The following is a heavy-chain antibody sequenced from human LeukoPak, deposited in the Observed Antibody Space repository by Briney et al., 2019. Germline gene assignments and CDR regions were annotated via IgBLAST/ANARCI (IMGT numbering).Heavy chain of an antibody. CDR1: GVSISSMSYY. CDR2: NYYSGST. CDR3: ASRYYSYYYMDV. Sequence: SETLSLTCNVSGVSISSMSYYWGWIRQPPGKGLEWIGSNYYSGSTDYSPSLKSRVTISVDTSKNQFSLKLTSVTAADTAVYYCASRYYSYYYMDVWGKGTTVIVS. V-gene: IGHV4-39*01. J-gene: IGHJ6*03.